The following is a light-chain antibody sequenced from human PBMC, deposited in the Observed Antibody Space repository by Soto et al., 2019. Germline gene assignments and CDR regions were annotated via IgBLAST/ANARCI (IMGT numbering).Light chain of an antibody. CDR3: ASLDDGLSVTYV. V-gene: IGLV1-47*01. CDR2: RDN. Sequence: QSVLTQPPSASGTRGQRVTISCSGSRSNIGNNYVCWYQQLPGTAPKLLIYRDNQRPSGVPDRFSGSKSGTSASLAISGLRSEDEADYYCASLDDGLSVTYVFGAGTKLTVL. CDR1: RSNIGNNY. J-gene: IGLJ1*01.